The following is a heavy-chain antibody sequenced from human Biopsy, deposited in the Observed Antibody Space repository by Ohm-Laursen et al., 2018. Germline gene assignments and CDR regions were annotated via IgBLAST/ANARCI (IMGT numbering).Heavy chain of an antibody. CDR3: VRGVDYYDPYHYYALDV. CDR2: INHSGRT. Sequence: SDTLSLTCVAYGESFNGYYWSWIRQTPGKGLEWIGEINHSGRTNYNPSLKSRFTISVDTSKNQFSLKVRSVTAADTAVYYCVRGVDYYDPYHYYALDVWGQGTTVTVSS. CDR1: GESFNGYY. D-gene: IGHD3-22*01. J-gene: IGHJ6*02. V-gene: IGHV4-34*01.